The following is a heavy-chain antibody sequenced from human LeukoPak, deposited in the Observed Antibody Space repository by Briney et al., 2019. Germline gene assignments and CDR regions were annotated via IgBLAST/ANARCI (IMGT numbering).Heavy chain of an antibody. Sequence: GGSLRLSCAASGFTFSSYAMSWVRQAPGKGLEWVSVISGTGAGTYFADSVRGRFTISRDNSKNTLYLHMNSLRAEDTAVYYCAREPDDYGDYVGSWGQGTLVTVSS. D-gene: IGHD4-17*01. CDR1: GFTFSSYA. V-gene: IGHV3-23*01. CDR2: ISGTGAGT. CDR3: AREPDDYGDYVGS. J-gene: IGHJ4*02.